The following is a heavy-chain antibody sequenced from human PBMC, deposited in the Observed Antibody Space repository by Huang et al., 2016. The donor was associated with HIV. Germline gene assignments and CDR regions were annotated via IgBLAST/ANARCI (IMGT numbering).Heavy chain of an antibody. CDR3: ARGRFGETFNYYMDV. J-gene: IGHJ6*03. CDR2: MNTESGST. V-gene: IGHV1-8*03. CDR1: GYPSIDFD. D-gene: IGHD3-10*01. Sequence: QVPLVQSGAEVKGPGASVKVFCQASGYPSIDFDIAWWRQGPGQGLQWLGWMNTESGSTGLAHDFKDRVSITRRNSIRTAYMEWTSLTSEDTAVYYCARGRFGETFNYYMDVWGIGTTVTVS.